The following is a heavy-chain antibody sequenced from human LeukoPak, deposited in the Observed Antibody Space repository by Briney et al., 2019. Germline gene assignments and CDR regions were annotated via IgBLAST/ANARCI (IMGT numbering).Heavy chain of an antibody. V-gene: IGHV1-18*01. Sequence: ASVKVSCKASGYTFTSYGISWVRQAPGQGLEWMGRISAYNGNTNYAQKFQGRVTLTTDTSTSTAYMELRSLRSDDTAVYYCARDRSGSYEYYMDVWGKGTTVTVSS. CDR1: GYTFTSYG. CDR3: ARDRSGSYEYYMDV. J-gene: IGHJ6*03. D-gene: IGHD1-26*01. CDR2: ISAYNGNT.